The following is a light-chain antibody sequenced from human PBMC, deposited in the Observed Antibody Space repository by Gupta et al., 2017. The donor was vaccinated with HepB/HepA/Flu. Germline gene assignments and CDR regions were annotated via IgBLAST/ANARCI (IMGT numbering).Light chain of an antibody. Sequence: EIVLTQSPATLSLSPGERATLSCRASQSVRNYLAWYQQKPGQAPRLLIYDASDRATGIPARFSGRGSGTDFTLTISSLEPEDSAVYYCQQRSNRPPLTFGGGTKLEIK. CDR2: DAS. CDR3: QQRSNRPPLT. V-gene: IGKV3-11*01. CDR1: QSVRNY. J-gene: IGKJ4*01.